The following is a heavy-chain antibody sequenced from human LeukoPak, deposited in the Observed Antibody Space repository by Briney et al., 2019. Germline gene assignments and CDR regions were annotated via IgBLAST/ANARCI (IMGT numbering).Heavy chain of an antibody. V-gene: IGHV1-69*04. J-gene: IGHJ4*02. D-gene: IGHD3-9*01. CDR1: GGTFSSYA. Sequence: EASVKVSCKASGGTFSSYAISWVRQAPGQGLEWMGRIIPILGIANYAQKFQGRVTITADKSTSTAYMELSSLRSEDTAVYYCAAPTYYDILNGYHGSFDYWGQGTLVTVSS. CDR2: IIPILGIA. CDR3: AAPTYYDILNGYHGSFDY.